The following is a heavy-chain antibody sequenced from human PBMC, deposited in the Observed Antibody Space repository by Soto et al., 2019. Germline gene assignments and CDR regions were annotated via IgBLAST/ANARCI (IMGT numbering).Heavy chain of an antibody. CDR2: IYYSGST. CDR3: ARGSLEWDQFGVHLGAYFDY. Sequence: SETLSLTCTVSGGSISSGDYYWSWIRQPPGKGLEWIGYIYYSGSTYYNPSLKSRVTISVDTSKNQFSLKLSSVIAADTAVYYCARGSLEWDQFGVHLGAYFDYWGQGTLVTVSS. V-gene: IGHV4-30-4*01. CDR1: GGSISSGDYY. J-gene: IGHJ4*02. D-gene: IGHD3-16*01.